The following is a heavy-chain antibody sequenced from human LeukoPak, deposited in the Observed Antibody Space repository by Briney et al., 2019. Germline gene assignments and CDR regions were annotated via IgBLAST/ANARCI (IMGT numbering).Heavy chain of an antibody. CDR1: GGTFSSYT. CDR3: ARDPDYYDSSGYYFDY. CDR2: IIPILGIA. Sequence: SVKVSCKASGGTFSSYTISWVRQAPGQGLEWMGRIIPILGIANYAQKFQGRVTITADKSTSTAYMELSNLRSEDTAVYYCARDPDYYDSSGYYFDYWGQGTLVTVSS. V-gene: IGHV1-69*04. D-gene: IGHD3-22*01. J-gene: IGHJ4*02.